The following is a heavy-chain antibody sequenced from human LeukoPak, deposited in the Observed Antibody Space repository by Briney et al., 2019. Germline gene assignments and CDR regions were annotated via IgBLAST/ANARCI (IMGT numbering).Heavy chain of an antibody. J-gene: IGHJ4*02. V-gene: IGHV4-39*01. CDR2: INYSGST. CDR3: ARHAGGISATGTSPFDY. CDR1: GPSFSSSTYY. Sequence: SETLSLTCIVSGPSFSSSTYYWGWIRQPPGKGLEWIGIINYSGSTYYNPSLKSRVTMSVDTSKNQFSLKLSSVTAADTAVYYCARHAGGISATGTSPFDYWGQGTLVTVSS. D-gene: IGHD6-13*01.